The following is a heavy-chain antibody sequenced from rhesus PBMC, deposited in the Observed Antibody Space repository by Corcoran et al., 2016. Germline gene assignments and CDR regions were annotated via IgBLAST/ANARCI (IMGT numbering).Heavy chain of an antibody. V-gene: IGHV4-127*01. CDR3: ARALAGTTDY. J-gene: IGHJ4*01. CDR2: IGGNRGST. D-gene: IGHD1-14*01. CDR1: GYSISSGYG. Sequence: QVQLQESGPGLVKPSETLSLTCAVSGYSISSGYGWRWVRQPPGKGLEWIGYIGGNRGSTNYNPSLNRRVTISNDTSKNQFSLKLSSVTTADTAVYYCARALAGTTDYWGQGVLVTVSS.